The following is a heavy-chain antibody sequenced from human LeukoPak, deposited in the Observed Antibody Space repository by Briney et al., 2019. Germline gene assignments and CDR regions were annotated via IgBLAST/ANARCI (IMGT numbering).Heavy chain of an antibody. Sequence: PGGSLRLPCAASGFSFSNYWMSWVRQAPGKGLEWVANIKVDGSETYYVDSVKGRFTISRDNSKNSLYLQMNYLRAEDTAVYYCARDLTNWNDATFDIWGQGTTVTVAS. D-gene: IGHD1-1*01. V-gene: IGHV3-7*01. CDR1: GFSFSNYW. CDR3: ARDLTNWNDATFDI. CDR2: IKVDGSET. J-gene: IGHJ3*02.